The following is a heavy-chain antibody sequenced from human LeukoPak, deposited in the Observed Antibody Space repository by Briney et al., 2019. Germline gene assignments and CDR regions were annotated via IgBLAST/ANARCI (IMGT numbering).Heavy chain of an antibody. J-gene: IGHJ6*02. CDR2: MNPNSGNT. Sequence: GASVKVSCKASGYTFTDFGISWVRQAPGQGLEWMGWMNPNSGNTGYAQKFQGRVTMTRNTSISTAYMELSSLRSEDTAVYYCARVSSGWYYYYGMDVWGQGTTVTVSS. CDR1: GYTFTDFG. V-gene: IGHV1-8*02. CDR3: ARVSSGWYYYYGMDV. D-gene: IGHD6-19*01.